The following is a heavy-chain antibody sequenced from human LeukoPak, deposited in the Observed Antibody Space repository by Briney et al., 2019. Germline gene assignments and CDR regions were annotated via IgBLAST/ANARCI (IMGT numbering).Heavy chain of an antibody. CDR1: GFTFSRYA. Sequence: QPGRSLRLSCAASGFTFSRYAMHWVRQAPGKGLEWVAVISYDGSNKYYADSVKGRFTISRDNSKNTLYLQMNSLRAEDTAVYYCASRYCSGGSCYLDYWGQGTLVTVSS. D-gene: IGHD2-15*01. V-gene: IGHV3-30-3*01. CDR2: ISYDGSNK. CDR3: ASRYCSGGSCYLDY. J-gene: IGHJ4*02.